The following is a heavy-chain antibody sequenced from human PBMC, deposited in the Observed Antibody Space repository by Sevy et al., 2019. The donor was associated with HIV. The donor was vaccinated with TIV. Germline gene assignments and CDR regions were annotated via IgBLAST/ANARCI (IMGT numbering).Heavy chain of an antibody. CDR2: IYSGGST. CDR1: GFTVSSNY. V-gene: IGHV3-53*01. J-gene: IGHJ4*02. D-gene: IGHD6-19*01. CDR3: ARGVLTVALDY. Sequence: GGSLRLSCAASGFTVSSNYMSWVRQAPGKGLEWVSVIYSGGSTYYADSVKGRFTISRDNSKNTLYLQMNSLRAEDTAVYYCARGVLTVALDYWGQGTLVTVSS.